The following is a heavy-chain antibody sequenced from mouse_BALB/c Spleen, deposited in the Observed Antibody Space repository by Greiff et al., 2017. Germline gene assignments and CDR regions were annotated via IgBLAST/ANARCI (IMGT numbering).Heavy chain of an antibody. CDR2: ISSGGST. V-gene: IGHV5-6-5*01. CDR1: GFTFSSYA. D-gene: IGHD2-2*01. J-gene: IGHJ3*01. Sequence: EVKVVESGGGLVKPGGSLKLSCAASGFTFSSYAMSWVRQTPEKRLEWVASISSGGSTYYPDSVKGRFTISRDNARNILYLQMSSLRSEDTAMYYCASYGYDDGPFAYWGQGTLVTVSA. CDR3: ASYGYDDGPFAY.